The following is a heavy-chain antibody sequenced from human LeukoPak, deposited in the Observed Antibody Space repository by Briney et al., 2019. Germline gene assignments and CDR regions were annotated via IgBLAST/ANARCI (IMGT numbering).Heavy chain of an antibody. D-gene: IGHD3-16*01. CDR3: ARSRGPNTFGGVHDY. J-gene: IGHJ4*02. V-gene: IGHV3-23*01. Sequence: GGSLRLSCAASGFTFSTYAMSWVRQAPGKGLEWVSGISGSGGSTYYADSVRGRFTISRDNSKNTLYLQMNSLRAEDTAVYYCARSRGPNTFGGVHDYWGQGTLVTVSS. CDR2: ISGSGGST. CDR1: GFTFSTYA.